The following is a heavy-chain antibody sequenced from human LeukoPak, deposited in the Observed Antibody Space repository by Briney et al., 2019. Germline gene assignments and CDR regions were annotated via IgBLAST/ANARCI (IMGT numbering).Heavy chain of an antibody. D-gene: IGHD2/OR15-2a*01. V-gene: IGHV3-23*01. Sequence: GGSLRLSCAASGFTFNIYAMSWVRQAPGKGLEWVSAISDSGGSTNYADSVKGRFTISRDNSKNTLYLQVNSVRAEDTAVYYCAKDKGSGFRYYFFDYWGQGTLVTVPS. CDR3: AKDKGSGFRYYFFDY. CDR1: GFTFNIYA. CDR2: ISDSGGST. J-gene: IGHJ4*02.